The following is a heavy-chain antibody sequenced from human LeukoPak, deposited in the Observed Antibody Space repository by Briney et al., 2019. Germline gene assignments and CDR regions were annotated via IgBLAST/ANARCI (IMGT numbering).Heavy chain of an antibody. CDR2: IYYSGST. D-gene: IGHD2-21*01. CDR3: ASLNIAAFDI. Sequence: SESLSLTCTVSGGSISSSSYYWGWIRQPPGKRLEWIGSIYYSGSTYYNPSLKSRVTISVDTSKNQFSLKLSSVTAADTAVYYCASLNIAAFDIWGQGTMVTVSS. CDR1: GGSISSSSYY. J-gene: IGHJ3*02. V-gene: IGHV4-39*07.